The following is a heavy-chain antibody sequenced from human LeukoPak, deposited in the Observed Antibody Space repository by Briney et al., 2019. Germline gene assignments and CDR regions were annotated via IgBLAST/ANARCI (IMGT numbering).Heavy chain of an antibody. Sequence: GGSLRLSCAASGYTFGTYAMTWVRQAPGKGLEWVSGISDSGAGTNYADSVKGRFTISRHNSKNTLYLQMNSLRAEDTAVYYCARDQDYYGMDVWGQGTTVTVSS. V-gene: IGHV3-23*01. CDR2: ISDSGAGT. CDR3: ARDQDYYGMDV. J-gene: IGHJ6*02. CDR1: GYTFGTYA.